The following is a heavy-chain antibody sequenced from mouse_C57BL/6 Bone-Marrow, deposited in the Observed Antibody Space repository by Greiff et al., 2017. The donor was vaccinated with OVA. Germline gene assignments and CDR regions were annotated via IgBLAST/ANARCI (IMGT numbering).Heavy chain of an antibody. D-gene: IGHD1-1*01. CDR1: GYTFTSYW. V-gene: IGHV1-55*01. CDR3: ARSDYGSAWFAY. Sequence: QVQLQQPGAELVKPGASVKMSCKASGYTFTSYWITWVKQRPGQGLEWLGDIYPGSGSTNYNEMFKSKATLTVDTASSTAYMQLSSRTSEDSAVYYCARSDYGSAWFAYWGQGTLVTVSA. J-gene: IGHJ3*01. CDR2: IYPGSGST.